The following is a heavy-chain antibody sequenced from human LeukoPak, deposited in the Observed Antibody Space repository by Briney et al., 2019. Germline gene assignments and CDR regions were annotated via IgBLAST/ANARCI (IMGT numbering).Heavy chain of an antibody. D-gene: IGHD2-2*01. CDR2: IYYSGST. V-gene: IGHV4-59*08. CDR3: ARHQYCSSTSCFPGGYGMDV. CDR1: GGSFSNYY. J-gene: IGHJ6*02. Sequence: SETLSLTCTVSGGSFSNYYWSWVRQSPGKGLEWIGYIYYSGSTNYNPSLKSRVTISLDSSKNHFSLSLSSVTAADTAVYYCARHQYCSSTSCFPGGYGMDVWGQGTTVTVSS.